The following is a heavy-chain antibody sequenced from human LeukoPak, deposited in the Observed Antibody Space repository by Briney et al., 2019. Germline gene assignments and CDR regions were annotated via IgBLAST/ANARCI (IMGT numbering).Heavy chain of an antibody. CDR3: ARVGGGNYYYYGMDV. V-gene: IGHV4-34*01. CDR2: INHSGST. CDR1: GGSFSGYY. D-gene: IGHD2-15*01. J-gene: IGHJ6*02. Sequence: SETLSLTCAVYGGSFSGYYWSWIRQPPGKGLECIGEINHSGSTNYNPSLKSRVAISVDTSKNQFSLNLSSVTAADTAVYYCARVGGGNYYYYGMDVWGQGTTVTVSS.